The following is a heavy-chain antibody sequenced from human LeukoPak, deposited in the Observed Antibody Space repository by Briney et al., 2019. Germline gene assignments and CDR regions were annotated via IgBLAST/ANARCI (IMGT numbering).Heavy chain of an antibody. CDR3: ARDVITFGGVIVLFDY. CDR1: GYTFTSYG. V-gene: IGHV1-18*01. D-gene: IGHD3-16*02. Sequence: ASVKVSFKASGYTFTSYGISWVRQAPGQGLEWMGWISAYNGNTNYAQKLQGRVTMTTDTSTSTAYMELRSLRSDDTAVYYCARDVITFGGVIVLFDYWGQGTLVTVSS. J-gene: IGHJ4*02. CDR2: ISAYNGNT.